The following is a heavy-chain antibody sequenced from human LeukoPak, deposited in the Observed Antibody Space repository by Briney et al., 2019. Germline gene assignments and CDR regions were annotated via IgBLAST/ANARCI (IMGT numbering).Heavy chain of an antibody. Sequence: PGGSLRLSCAASGFTFSSYWMSWVRQAPGKGLEWVANIKQDGSEKYYVDSVRGRFTISRDNAKNSLYLQMNSLRAEDTAVYYCAREASRHYFDYWGQGTLVTVSS. CDR3: AREASRHYFDY. V-gene: IGHV3-7*01. CDR1: GFTFSSYW. CDR2: IKQDGSEK. J-gene: IGHJ4*02. D-gene: IGHD6-25*01.